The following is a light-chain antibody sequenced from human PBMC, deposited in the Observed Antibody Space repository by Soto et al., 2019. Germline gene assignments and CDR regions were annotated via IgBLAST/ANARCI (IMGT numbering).Light chain of an antibody. CDR1: QSVSSN. CDR3: QQYNNWPPIT. J-gene: IGKJ5*01. CDR2: GAS. V-gene: IGKV3-15*01. Sequence: EIVLTQSPGTLSLSPGERATLSCRASQSVSSNLAWYQQKPGQAPRLLIYGASTRATGIPARFSGSGSGTEFTLTISSLQSEDFAVYYCQQYNNWPPITCGQGTRLEIK.